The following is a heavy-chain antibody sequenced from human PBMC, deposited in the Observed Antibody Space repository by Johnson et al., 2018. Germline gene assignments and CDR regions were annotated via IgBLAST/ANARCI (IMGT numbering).Heavy chain of an antibody. V-gene: IGHV3-30*03. CDR3: ARDDGRGAEYLQH. CDR1: GFTFSDYG. CDR2: ISYDGTNT. Sequence: QVRLVQSGGGVVQPGRPLKLSCAASGFTFSDYGMHWVRQAPGNGLEWVAVISYDGTNTYYADSVKGRFTISRDNSKNTLYLQMNSLRAEDTAVYYCARDDGRGAEYLQHWGQGTQVTVSA. J-gene: IGHJ1*01. D-gene: IGHD2-15*01.